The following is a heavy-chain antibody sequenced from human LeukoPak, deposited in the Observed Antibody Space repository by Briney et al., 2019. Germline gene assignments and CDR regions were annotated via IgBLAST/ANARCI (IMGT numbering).Heavy chain of an antibody. V-gene: IGHV3-49*04. Sequence: GWSLRLSLIASGLTLDEYGMSWVRQAPGKGLEGVGFIRNKAYGGTTEYALTVKGRFTISRHHSKIIAYPQMNTLQTGDAAVYHCTRDCPRYGTGTYYSRLDYYFDYWGQGALVTVSS. J-gene: IGHJ4*02. CDR3: TRDCPRYGTGTYYSRLDYYFDY. D-gene: IGHD3-10*01. CDR2: IRNKAYGGTT. CDR1: GLTLDEYG.